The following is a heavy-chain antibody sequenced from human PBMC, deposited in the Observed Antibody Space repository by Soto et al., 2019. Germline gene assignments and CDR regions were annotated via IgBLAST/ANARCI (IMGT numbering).Heavy chain of an antibody. J-gene: IGHJ6*02. CDR1: GYTFTSYA. Sequence: ASVKVSCKASGYTFTSYAMHWVRQAPGQRLEWMGWINAGNGNTEYSQKFQGRVTITRDTSASTAYMELSSLRSEDTAVYYCARSAAHVLRFLEWPLDYYGMDVWGQGTTVTVSS. CDR2: INAGNGNT. D-gene: IGHD3-3*01. CDR3: ARSAAHVLRFLEWPLDYYGMDV. V-gene: IGHV1-3*01.